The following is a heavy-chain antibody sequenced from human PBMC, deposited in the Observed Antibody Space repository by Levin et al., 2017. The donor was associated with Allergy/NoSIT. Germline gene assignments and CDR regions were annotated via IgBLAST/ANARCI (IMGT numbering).Heavy chain of an antibody. D-gene: IGHD6-6*01. J-gene: IGHJ4*02. Sequence: ASVKVSCKTSGYSFTSYGINWVRQAPGQGLEWMGWISPYNGNTNYAQKFQGRVTMTTEKSTSTVYMDLRSLRSDETAIYYCARDYKYSSSSGCRYWGQGTLVTVSS. V-gene: IGHV1-18*01. CDR3: ARDYKYSSSSGCRY. CDR1: GYSFTSYG. CDR2: ISPYNGNT.